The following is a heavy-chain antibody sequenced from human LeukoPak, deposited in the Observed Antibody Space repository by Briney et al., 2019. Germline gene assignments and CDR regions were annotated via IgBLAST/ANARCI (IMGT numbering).Heavy chain of an antibody. CDR3: ARSLSQRSRYYFDY. J-gene: IGHJ4*02. CDR2: IKEDGSEK. D-gene: IGHD1-1*01. CDR1: GVTFSSYW. Sequence: GGSLRLSCAASGVTFSSYWMSWVRRAPGEGLEWVANIKEDGSEKYYVDSVEGRFTISRDNAKNTLYLQMNSLRAEDTAVYYCARSLSQRSRYYFDYWGQGTLVTVSS. V-gene: IGHV3-7*03.